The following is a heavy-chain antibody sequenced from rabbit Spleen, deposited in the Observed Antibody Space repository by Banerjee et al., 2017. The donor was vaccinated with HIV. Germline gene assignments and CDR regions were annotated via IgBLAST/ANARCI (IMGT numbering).Heavy chain of an antibody. CDR2: IDPIFGIT. CDR3: VRDLGYDDYSEKGYFNL. CDR1: GFDFSNYG. J-gene: IGHJ4*01. Sequence: QLEESGGGLVQPGGSLKLSCKASGFDFSNYGVSWVRQAPGKGLEWIGYIDPIFGITYFANWVNGRFTISSHNAQSTLFLQLSSLTAADTATYFCVRDLGYDDYSEKGYFNLWGPGTLVTVS. V-gene: IGHV1S7*01. D-gene: IGHD2-1*01.